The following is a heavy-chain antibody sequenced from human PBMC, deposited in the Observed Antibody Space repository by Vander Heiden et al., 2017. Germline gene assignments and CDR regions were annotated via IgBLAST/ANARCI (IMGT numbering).Heavy chain of an antibody. D-gene: IGHD3-16*02. J-gene: IGHJ4*02. CDR2: INHIGSNT. CDR3: AKALGGLIPLSRSSDF. V-gene: IGHV3-23*01. Sequence: EVQLLESGGGFVQPGGSLRLSCAASGFSFDTYAMSWVRQAPGKGLEWVSLINHIGSNTYYSDSVKGRFSISRDNSRNTLYLQMDSLRAEDTAVYYCAKALGGLIPLSRSSDFWGQGTLVTVSS. CDR1: GFSFDTYA.